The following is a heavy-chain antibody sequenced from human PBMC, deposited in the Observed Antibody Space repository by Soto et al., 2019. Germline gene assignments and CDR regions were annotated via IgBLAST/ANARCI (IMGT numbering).Heavy chain of an antibody. CDR2: IYYGGNT. CDR1: GGYINSHYL. D-gene: IGHD6-19*01. Sequence: SETLSLTFAVSGGYINSHYLGGWILQPPVGGLEWIGSIYYGGNTYYNPSLKSRVTISADLSKNQFSLNLNSVTAADTAVYYCATTIYSSAWSRDFWGQGTLVTVSS. J-gene: IGHJ4*02. V-gene: IGHV4-39*01. CDR3: ATTIYSSAWSRDF.